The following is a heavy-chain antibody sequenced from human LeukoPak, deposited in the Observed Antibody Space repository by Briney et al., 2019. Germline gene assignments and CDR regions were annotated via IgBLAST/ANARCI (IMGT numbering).Heavy chain of an antibody. CDR3: ARDLGGFCSLSSCSTWFDP. V-gene: IGHV4-39*07. D-gene: IGHD2-2*01. CDR1: GDSINRNNYY. CDR2: VFYSGSD. Sequence: SETLSLTCTVSGDSINRNNYYWAWLRQPPGKGLEWIASVFYSGSDFYNPSLKSRVTISVDTSKNQFSLNLASVTAADTAVYFCARDLGGFCSLSSCSTWFDPGGQGTLVTVSS. J-gene: IGHJ5*02.